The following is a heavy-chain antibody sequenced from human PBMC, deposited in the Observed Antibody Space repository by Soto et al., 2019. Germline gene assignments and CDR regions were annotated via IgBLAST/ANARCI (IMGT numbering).Heavy chain of an antibody. CDR1: GFTFSDYY. CDR2: ISSSGTTI. D-gene: IGHD2-21*01. J-gene: IGHJ6*02. Sequence: EGSLRLSCAASGFTFSDYYMNWIRQAPGKGLEWVSYISSSGTTIYYADSVKGRFTISRDNAKNSLFLQMNSLRAEDTALYYCARGHSIFYGMDVWGQGTTVTVSS. CDR3: ARGHSIFYGMDV. V-gene: IGHV3-11*01.